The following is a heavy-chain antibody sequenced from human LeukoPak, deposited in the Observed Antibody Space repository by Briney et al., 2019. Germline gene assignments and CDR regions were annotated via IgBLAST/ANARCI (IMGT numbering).Heavy chain of an antibody. Sequence: ASVKVSCKASGYTFTSYGISWVRQAPGQGLEWMGWISAYNGNTNYAQKLQGRVTMTTDTSTSTAYMELRSLRSDDTAVYYCARAPNAYCTNGVCYGNFDYWGQGTLVTVSS. CDR3: ARAPNAYCTNGVCYGNFDY. CDR2: ISAYNGNT. J-gene: IGHJ4*02. V-gene: IGHV1-18*01. CDR1: GYTFTSYG. D-gene: IGHD2-8*01.